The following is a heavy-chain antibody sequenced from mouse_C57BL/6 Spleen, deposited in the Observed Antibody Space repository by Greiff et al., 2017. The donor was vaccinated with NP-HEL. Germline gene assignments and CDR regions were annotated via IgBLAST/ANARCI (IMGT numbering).Heavy chain of an antibody. J-gene: IGHJ4*01. CDR3: TRDPHDGYYLHYYAMDY. CDR2: ISSGGDYI. D-gene: IGHD2-3*01. V-gene: IGHV5-9-1*02. CDR1: GFTFSSYA. Sequence: DVQLVESGEGLVKPGGSLKLSCAASGFTFSSYAMSWVRQTPEKRLEWVAYISSGGDYIYYADTVKGRFTISRDNARNTLYLQMSSLKSEDTAMYYCTRDPHDGYYLHYYAMDYWGQGTSVTVSS.